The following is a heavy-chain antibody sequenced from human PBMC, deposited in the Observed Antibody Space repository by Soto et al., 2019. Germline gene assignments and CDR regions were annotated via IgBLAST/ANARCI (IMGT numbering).Heavy chain of an antibody. CDR2: ISGSGGST. CDR1: GFTFSRYA. D-gene: IGHD3-10*01. Sequence: EVQLLESGGGLVQPGGSLRHSCAASGFTFSRYAMSWVRQAPGKGLEWVSAISGSGGSTYYADSVKGRFTISRDNSKNTLYLQMNSLRAEDTAVYYCAKGGDYGSGLFDPWGQGTLVTVSS. J-gene: IGHJ5*02. V-gene: IGHV3-23*01. CDR3: AKGGDYGSGLFDP.